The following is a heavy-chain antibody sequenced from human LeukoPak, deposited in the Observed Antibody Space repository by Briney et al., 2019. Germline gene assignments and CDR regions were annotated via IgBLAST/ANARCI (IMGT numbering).Heavy chain of an antibody. CDR3: ARAVLLWFGESNNWFDP. D-gene: IGHD3-10*01. CDR2: ISSSSSYI. V-gene: IGHV3-21*01. CDR1: GFTFSSYS. J-gene: IGHJ5*02. Sequence: GRSLRLSCAASGFTFSSYSMNWVRQAPGKGLEWVSSISSSSSYIYYADSVKGRFTISRDNAKNSLYLQMNSLRAEDTAVYYCARAVLLWFGESNNWFDPWGQGTLVTVSS.